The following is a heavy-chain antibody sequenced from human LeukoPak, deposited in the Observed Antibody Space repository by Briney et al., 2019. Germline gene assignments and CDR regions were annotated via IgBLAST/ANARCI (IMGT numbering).Heavy chain of an antibody. J-gene: IGHJ5*02. Sequence: ASVKVSCKASGYTFTNYGISWLRQAPGQGLEWMAWISAYNGDTNYSQKFQGRVTLTTDTSASTAYMELRSLRSDDTAVYYCARGTYDILTAPGGFDPWGQGTLVTVSS. D-gene: IGHD3-9*01. CDR1: GYTFTNYG. CDR3: ARGTYDILTAPGGFDP. V-gene: IGHV1-18*01. CDR2: ISAYNGDT.